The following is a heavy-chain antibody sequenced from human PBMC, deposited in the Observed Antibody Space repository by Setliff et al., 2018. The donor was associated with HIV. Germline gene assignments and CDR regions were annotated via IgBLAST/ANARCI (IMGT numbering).Heavy chain of an antibody. J-gene: IGHJ4*02. CDR1: GYTFTSYA. Sequence: ASVKVSCKASGYTFTSYAVNWVRQAPGQGLEWVGWISGYSGHTSYAQKIQGRVTMTTDTSTSTAYMELRSLRSDDTAVYFCAREHSTTWPYFDFWGQGTLVTVSS. CDR3: AREHSTTWPYFDF. D-gene: IGHD6-13*01. CDR2: ISGYSGHT. V-gene: IGHV1-18*01.